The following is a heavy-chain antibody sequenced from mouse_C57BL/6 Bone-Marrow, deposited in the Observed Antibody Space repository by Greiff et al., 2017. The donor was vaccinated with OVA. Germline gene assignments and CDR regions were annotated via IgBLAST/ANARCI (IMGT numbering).Heavy chain of an antibody. J-gene: IGHJ4*01. CDR3: ARDGYAMDY. CDR1: GFTFSDFY. Sequence: VQLKQSGGGLVQSGRSLRLSCATSGFTFSDFYMEWVRQAPGKGLEWIAASRNKANDYTTEYSASVKGRFIVSRDTSQSILYLQMNALRAEDTAIYYCARDGYAMDYWGQGTSVTVSS. V-gene: IGHV7-1*01. CDR2: SRNKANDYTT.